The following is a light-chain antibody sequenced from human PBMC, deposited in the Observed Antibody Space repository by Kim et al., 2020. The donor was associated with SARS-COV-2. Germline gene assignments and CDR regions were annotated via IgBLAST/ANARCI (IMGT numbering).Light chain of an antibody. J-gene: IGKJ1*01. CDR3: QQYGSLPWT. V-gene: IGKV3-20*01. Sequence: DIVLTQSPGTLSLSPGERATLSCRASQSVSDNYLAWYQQKPGQAPRVLIYGASSRATGIPDRFSGSGSGTDFTLTISGLEPEDFAVYHCQQYGSLPWTFGQGTKVEIK. CDR1: QSVSDNY. CDR2: GAS.